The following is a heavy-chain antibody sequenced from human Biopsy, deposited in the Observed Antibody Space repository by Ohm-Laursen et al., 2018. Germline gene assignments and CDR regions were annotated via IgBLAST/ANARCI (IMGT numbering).Heavy chain of an antibody. CDR3: AREETYYAFWSDSETLYGMDV. CDR2: IKEDGSEK. Sequence: GQTLSLTCAASGFTFSSYWMSWVRQARGKGLEWVANIKEDGSEKHYVDSVKGRFTISRDNAKNSLFLQMNSLRAEDTAVYYCAREETYYAFWSDSETLYGMDVWGQGTTVTVSS. J-gene: IGHJ6*02. V-gene: IGHV3-7*01. CDR1: GFTFSSYW. D-gene: IGHD3-3*01.